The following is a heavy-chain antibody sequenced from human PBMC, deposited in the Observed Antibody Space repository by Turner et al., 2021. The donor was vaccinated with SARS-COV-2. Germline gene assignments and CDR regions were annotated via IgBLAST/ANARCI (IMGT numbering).Heavy chain of an antibody. CDR3: ARQAKWELLGVLDAFDI. V-gene: IGHV4-39*01. CDR1: GGSNSSSTYY. D-gene: IGHD1-26*01. CDR2: SNYSGST. J-gene: IGHJ3*02. Sequence: LQLQESAPGLVKPSETLSLTCTVSGGSNSSSTYYSGWIRQPPGKGLEWIGSSNYSGSTYYNTSLKSRVTISGDTSKNQCSLKLSAVTAADTAVYYGARQAKWELLGVLDAFDIWGQGTMVTVSS.